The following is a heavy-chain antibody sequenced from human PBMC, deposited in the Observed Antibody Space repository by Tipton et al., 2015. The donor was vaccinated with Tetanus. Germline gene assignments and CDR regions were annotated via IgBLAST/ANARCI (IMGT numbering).Heavy chain of an antibody. V-gene: IGHV4-4*07. D-gene: IGHD6-25*01. J-gene: IGHJ6*02. CDR3: ARMQRYGTDV. CDR1: GGSITSNY. CDR2: IYAPGIT. Sequence: TLSLTCTVSGGSITSNYWTWIRQPAGKGLEWIGRIYAPGITNYNPSLKSRVSMSVDTSKNQFSLRLSSVTAADTAVYYCARMQRYGTDVWGQGTTVTVSS.